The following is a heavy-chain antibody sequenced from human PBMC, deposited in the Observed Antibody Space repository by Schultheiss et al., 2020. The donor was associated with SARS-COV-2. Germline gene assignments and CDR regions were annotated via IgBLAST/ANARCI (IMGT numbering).Heavy chain of an antibody. CDR3: ARLSIAAAAPFDY. V-gene: IGHV4-59*08. Sequence: SETLSLTCTVSGGSISSSYWSWIRQPPGKGLEWIGYIYYSGSTNYNPSLKSRVTISVDTSKNQFSLKLSSVTAADTAVYYCARLSIAAAAPFDYWGQGTLVTVSS. CDR2: IYYSGST. CDR1: GGSISSSY. J-gene: IGHJ4*02. D-gene: IGHD6-13*01.